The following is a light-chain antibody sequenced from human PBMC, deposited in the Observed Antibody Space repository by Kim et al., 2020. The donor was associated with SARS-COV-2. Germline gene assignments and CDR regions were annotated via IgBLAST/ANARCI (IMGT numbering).Light chain of an antibody. CDR3: QQYDSTPWT. CDR2: WAS. V-gene: IGKV4-1*01. J-gene: IGKJ1*01. Sequence: DIVMTQSPDSLAVSLGERATINCKSSQSVLYSSNNKNYLAWYQHKPGQPPKLLIYWASTRGSGVPDRFSGSGSGTDFTLTISSLQAEDVAVYYCQQYDSTPWTFGQGTKVDIK. CDR1: QSVLYSSNNKNY.